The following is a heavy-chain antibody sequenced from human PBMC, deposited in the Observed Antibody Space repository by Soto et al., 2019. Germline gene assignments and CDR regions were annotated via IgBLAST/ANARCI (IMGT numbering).Heavy chain of an antibody. CDR2: IWYDGSNK. CDR3: ASQGPAWYFQH. CDR1: GFTFSSYG. J-gene: IGHJ1*01. Sequence: QVQLVESGGGVVQPGRSLRLSCAASGFTFSSYGMHWVRQAPGKGLEWVAVIWYDGSNKYYADSVKGRFTISRDNSKNTLYLQMNSLRAEDTAVYSCASQGPAWYFQHWGQGTLVTVSS. V-gene: IGHV3-33*01.